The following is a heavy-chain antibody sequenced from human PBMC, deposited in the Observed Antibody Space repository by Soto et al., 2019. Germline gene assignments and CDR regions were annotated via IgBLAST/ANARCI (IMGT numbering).Heavy chain of an antibody. D-gene: IGHD6-13*01. Sequence: PSETLSLTCSVSGDSIGSYYWSWIRQSAGKGLEWIGRIYTSGITNYNPSLKSRLSMSVDTSKKQFSLKLTSVTAADTAVYYCARQTNYSSSWYDSWGQGTLVTVS. CDR3: ARQTNYSSSWYDS. CDR1: GDSIGSYY. J-gene: IGHJ5*01. V-gene: IGHV4-4*07. CDR2: IYTSGIT.